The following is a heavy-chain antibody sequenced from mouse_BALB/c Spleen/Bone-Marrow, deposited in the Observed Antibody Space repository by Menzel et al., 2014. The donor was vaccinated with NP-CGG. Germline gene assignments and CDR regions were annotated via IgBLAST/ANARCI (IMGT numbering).Heavy chain of an antibody. CDR1: GYSFTGYY. CDR3: ARGDYPYAMDY. J-gene: IGHJ4*01. Sequence: EVQLQQSGPALVTPGASVKISCKASGYSFTGYYMHWVKQSHVKSLEWIGRINPYHGATSYNQNSKDKASLTVDKSSSTAYMELHSLTSEDSAVYYCARGDYPYAMDYWGQGTSVTVSS. D-gene: IGHD2-4*01. V-gene: IGHV1-26*01. CDR2: INPYHGAT.